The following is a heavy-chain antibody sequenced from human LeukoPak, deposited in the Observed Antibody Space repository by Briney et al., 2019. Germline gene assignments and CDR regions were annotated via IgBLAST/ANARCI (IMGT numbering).Heavy chain of an antibody. CDR3: TTDSAAY. Sequence: GGSLRLSCAASGFTFSNAWMTWVRQAPGKGLEWVGRVKREIDGGTTDCAAPVKGRFAISRDDSKSTLYLQMNSLKTEDTAVYYCTTDSAAYWGQGTLVTVSS. CDR1: GFTFSNAW. J-gene: IGHJ4*02. V-gene: IGHV3-15*01. CDR2: VKREIDGGTT. D-gene: IGHD3-10*01.